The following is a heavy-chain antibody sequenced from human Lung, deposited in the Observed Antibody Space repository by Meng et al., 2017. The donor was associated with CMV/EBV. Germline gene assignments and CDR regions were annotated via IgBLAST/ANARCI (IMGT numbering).Heavy chain of an antibody. CDR1: GYTFTSYY. CDR3: ARVGNERITIFGVVTKGAFDI. V-gene: IGHV1-46*01. Sequence: AXVXVSXXASGYTFTSYYMHWVRQAPGQGLEWMGIINPSGGSTSYAQKFQGRVTMTRDTSTSTVYMALSSLRSEDTAVYYCARVGNERITIFGVVTKGAFDIWGQGTXVTVSS. D-gene: IGHD3-3*01. CDR2: INPSGGST. J-gene: IGHJ3*02.